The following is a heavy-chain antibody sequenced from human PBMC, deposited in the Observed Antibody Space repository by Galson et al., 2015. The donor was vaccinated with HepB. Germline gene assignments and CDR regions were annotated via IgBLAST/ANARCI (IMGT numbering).Heavy chain of an antibody. V-gene: IGHV1-18*04. Sequence: SVKVSCKASGYTFTSYGISWVRQAPGQGLEWMGWISAYNGNTNYAQKLQGRVTITTDTSTSTAYMELRSLRSDDTAVYYCARASGSGSYGYYYGMDVWGQGTTVTVSS. CDR2: ISAYNGNT. CDR1: GYTFTSYG. J-gene: IGHJ6*02. D-gene: IGHD3-10*01. CDR3: ARASGSGSYGYYYGMDV.